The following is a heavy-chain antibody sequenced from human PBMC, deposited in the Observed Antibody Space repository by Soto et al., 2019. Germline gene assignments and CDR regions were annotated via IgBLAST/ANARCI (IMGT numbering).Heavy chain of an antibody. CDR3: ARPADSSSWAKFTY. J-gene: IGHJ4*02. CDR1: GDSITSYY. Sequence: QVQLQESGPGLVKPSETLSLSCTVSGDSITSYYWSWIRQPPGKGLEWIGYIYYSGSTNYNPSLKGRVTISVDTSKNQLSLKLSSVTAADTAVYYCARPADSSSWAKFTYWGQGSLVTVSS. V-gene: IGHV4-59*08. CDR2: IYYSGST. D-gene: IGHD6-13*01.